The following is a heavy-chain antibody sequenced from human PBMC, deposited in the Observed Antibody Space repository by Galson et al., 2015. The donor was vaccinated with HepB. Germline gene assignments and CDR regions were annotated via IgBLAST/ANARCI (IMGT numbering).Heavy chain of an antibody. CDR3: ARDIYGDYENFDY. V-gene: IGHV3-30*04. J-gene: IGHJ4*02. CDR2: ISYDGSNK. CDR1: GFTFSSYA. Sequence: SLRLSCAASGFTFSSYAMHWVRQAPGKGLEWVAVISYDGSNKYYADSVKGRFTISRDNSENTLYLQMNSLRAEDTAVYYCARDIYGDYENFDYWGQGTLVTVSS. D-gene: IGHD4-17*01.